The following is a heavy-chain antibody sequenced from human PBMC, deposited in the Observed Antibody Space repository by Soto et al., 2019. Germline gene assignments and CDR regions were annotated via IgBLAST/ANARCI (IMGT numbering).Heavy chain of an antibody. CDR2: ISYDGSNK. J-gene: IGHJ6*02. Sequence: PGGSLRLSCAASGFTFSSYAMHWVRQAPGKGLEWVAVISYDGSNKYYADSVKGRFTISRDNSKNTLYLQMNSLRAEDTAAYYCARKYGDGEFRSYYYGMDVWGQGTTVTVSS. V-gene: IGHV3-30-3*01. D-gene: IGHD3-10*01. CDR3: ARKYGDGEFRSYYYGMDV. CDR1: GFTFSSYA.